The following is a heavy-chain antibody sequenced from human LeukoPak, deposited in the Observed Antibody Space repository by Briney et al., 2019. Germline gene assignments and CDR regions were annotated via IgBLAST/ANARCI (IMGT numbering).Heavy chain of an antibody. D-gene: IGHD3-10*01. Sequence: SVQVSCKASGYTFTAYYIHWVRQAPGQGLEWMGRIIPILGIANYAQKFQGRVTITADKSTSTAYMELSSLRSEDTAVYYCDYGSGSHYWGQGTLVTVSS. CDR1: GYTFTAYY. CDR2: IIPILGIA. V-gene: IGHV1-69*02. CDR3: DYGSGSHY. J-gene: IGHJ4*02.